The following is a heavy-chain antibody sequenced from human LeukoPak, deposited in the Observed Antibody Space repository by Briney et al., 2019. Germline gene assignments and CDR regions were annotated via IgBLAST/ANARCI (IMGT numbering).Heavy chain of an antibody. CDR2: ISSGSTSI. D-gene: IGHD3-10*01. CDR1: GFTFSSYS. CDR3: ARHTGPYYGSGSYGLDV. V-gene: IGHV3-21*01. Sequence: GGPLRLSCAASGFTFSSYSMNWVRQAPGKGLEWVSSISSGSTSIYYADSVKGRFTISRDNAKNSLYLQMSSLRAEDTAAYYCARHTGPYYGSGSYGLDVWGQGTTVTVSS. J-gene: IGHJ6*02.